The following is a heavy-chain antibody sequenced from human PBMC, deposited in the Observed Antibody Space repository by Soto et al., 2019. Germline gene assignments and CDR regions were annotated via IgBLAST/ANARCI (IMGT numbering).Heavy chain of an antibody. J-gene: IGHJ4*02. CDR3: ARGLIPVVY. Sequence: SETLSLTCAVYGGSFSGYYWSWIRQPPGKGLEWIGEINHSGSTNYNPSLKSRVTISVDTSKNQFSLKLSSVTAADTAVYYCARGLIPVVYWGQGTLVTVSS. D-gene: IGHD3-16*01. V-gene: IGHV4-34*01. CDR2: INHSGST. CDR1: GGSFSGYY.